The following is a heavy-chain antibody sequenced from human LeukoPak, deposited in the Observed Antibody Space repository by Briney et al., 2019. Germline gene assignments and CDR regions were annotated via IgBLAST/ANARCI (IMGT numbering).Heavy chain of an antibody. CDR3: ARGYYYDSSGYSQFEY. Sequence: GASVKVSCKASGYTFTSYYMHWVRQAPGQGFEWMGIINPSGGSTSYAQKFQGRVTMTRDTSTSTVYMEPSSLRSEDTAVYYCARGYYYDSSGYSQFEYWGQGTLVTVSS. CDR1: GYTFTSYY. CDR2: INPSGGST. D-gene: IGHD3-22*01. V-gene: IGHV1-46*01. J-gene: IGHJ4*02.